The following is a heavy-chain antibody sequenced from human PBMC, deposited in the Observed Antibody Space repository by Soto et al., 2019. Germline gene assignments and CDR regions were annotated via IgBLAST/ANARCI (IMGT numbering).Heavy chain of an antibody. D-gene: IGHD1-1*01. Sequence: GGSLRLSCAASGFTFSSYAMSWVRQAPGKGLEWVSGISGSGGSTYYADSVKGRFTISRDNSKNTLYLQMNSLRAEDTAVYYCAKDRRGTSGTSFDYWGQGTLVTVSS. CDR2: ISGSGGST. V-gene: IGHV3-23*01. CDR3: AKDRRGTSGTSFDY. J-gene: IGHJ4*02. CDR1: GFTFSSYA.